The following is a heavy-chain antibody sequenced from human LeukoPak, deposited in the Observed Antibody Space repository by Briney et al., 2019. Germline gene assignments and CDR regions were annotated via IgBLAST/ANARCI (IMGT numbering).Heavy chain of an antibody. CDR2: IYTSGST. D-gene: IGHD3-22*01. Sequence: SETLSLTCTVSGGSISSYYWSWIRQPAGKGLEWIGRIYTSGSTNYNPSLKSRVTMSVDTSKDQFSLKLSSVTAADTAVYYCARVSRYYDSSGYYYRDWFDPWGQGTLVTVSS. V-gene: IGHV4-4*07. J-gene: IGHJ5*02. CDR3: ARVSRYYDSSGYYYRDWFDP. CDR1: GGSISSYY.